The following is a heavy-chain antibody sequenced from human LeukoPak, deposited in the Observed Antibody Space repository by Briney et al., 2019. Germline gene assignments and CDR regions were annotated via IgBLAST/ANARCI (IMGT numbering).Heavy chain of an antibody. CDR1: GFTFSRYT. CDR2: ISSSSSYI. CDR3: ARAVSYEQLYQNDAFDI. Sequence: GGSLRLSCAASGFTFSRYTMNWVRQAPGKGLEWVSSISSSSSYIYYADSVKGRFTISRDNAKNTLYLQMNSLRAEDTAVYYCARAVSYEQLYQNDAFDIWGQGTMVTVSS. V-gene: IGHV3-21*01. D-gene: IGHD6-13*01. J-gene: IGHJ3*02.